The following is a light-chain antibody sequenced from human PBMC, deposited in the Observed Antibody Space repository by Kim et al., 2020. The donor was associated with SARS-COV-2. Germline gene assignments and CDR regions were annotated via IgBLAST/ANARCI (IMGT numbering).Light chain of an antibody. CDR3: QTWDSSSVI. CDR1: KLEDKY. CDR2: QDT. V-gene: IGLV3-1*01. Sequence: SYELTQPPSVSVSPGQTASITCSGDKLEDKYVCWYQQKAGQSPVLLIYQDTKWPSGIPERFSGSNSGNTPTLTIGGTQAMDEADYYCQTWDSSSVIFGGGTQLTVL. J-gene: IGLJ2*01.